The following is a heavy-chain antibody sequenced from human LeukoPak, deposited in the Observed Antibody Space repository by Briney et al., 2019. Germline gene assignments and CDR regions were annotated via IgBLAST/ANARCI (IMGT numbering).Heavy chain of an antibody. CDR3: AKGRVGTTEPSFDY. CDR1: GFTFSKFA. Sequence: ESGGSLRLSCAASGFTFSKFAMYWVRQAPGKGLEWVSALTDSGETTYYADSVRGRFTISRDNSKNTLYLQMNSLRAEDTAVYHCAKGRVGTTEPSFDYWGQGTLVTVSS. CDR2: LTDSGETT. J-gene: IGHJ4*02. D-gene: IGHD2-21*02. V-gene: IGHV3-23*01.